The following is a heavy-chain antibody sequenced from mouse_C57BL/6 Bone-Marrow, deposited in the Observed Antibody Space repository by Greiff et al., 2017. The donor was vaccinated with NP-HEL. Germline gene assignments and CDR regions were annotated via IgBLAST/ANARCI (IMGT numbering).Heavy chain of an antibody. J-gene: IGHJ3*01. Sequence: EVKLMESGAELVRPGASVTLSCTASGFNIKDDYMHWVKQRPEQGLEWIGWIDPENGDTEYASKFQGKATITADTSSNTAYLQLSSLTSEDTAVYYCTSYDGYAYWGQGTLVTVSA. CDR2: IDPENGDT. D-gene: IGHD2-3*01. CDR1: GFNIKDDY. V-gene: IGHV14-4*01. CDR3: TSYDGYAY.